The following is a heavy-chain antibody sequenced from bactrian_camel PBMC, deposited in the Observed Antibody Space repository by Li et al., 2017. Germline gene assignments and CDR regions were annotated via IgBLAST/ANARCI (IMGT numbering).Heavy chain of an antibody. V-gene: IGHV3S55*01. D-gene: IGHD3*01. J-gene: IGHJ4*01. CDR3: AADSRWLNGCSRDDYKF. Sequence: QVQLVESGGGSVLAGGSLRLSCAVSGHTVCNFMRWYRQHPGKEREFVSGIDAVRRPTYADAVKGRFTISQDNANDTVYLQMNSLKPEDTAIYYCAADSRWLNGCSRDDYKFWGRGTQVTVS. CDR1: GHTVCNF. CDR2: IDAVRRP.